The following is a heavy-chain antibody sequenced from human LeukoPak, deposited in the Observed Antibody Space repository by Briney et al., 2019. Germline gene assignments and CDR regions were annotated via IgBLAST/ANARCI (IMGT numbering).Heavy chain of an antibody. CDR3: ARDYGSGIDC. J-gene: IGHJ4*02. D-gene: IGHD3-10*01. CDR2: IWYDGSNK. Sequence: PGRSLRLPCAASGLTFSSYGMHWVRQAPGKGLEWVALIWYDGSNKYYADSVKGRFTISRDNSKNTLSLQMNSLRAEDTAVYYCARDYGSGIDCWGQGTLVTVSS. CDR1: GLTFSSYG. V-gene: IGHV3-33*01.